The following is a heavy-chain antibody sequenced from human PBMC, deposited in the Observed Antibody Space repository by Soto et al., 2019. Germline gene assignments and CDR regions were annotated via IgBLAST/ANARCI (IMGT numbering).Heavy chain of an antibody. CDR2: IIPIFGTA. D-gene: IGHD2-2*01. V-gene: IGHV1-69*13. J-gene: IGHJ6*03. CDR3: ARVGRKVVVVPVAPFYYYYMDV. Sequence: ASVKVSCKASGGTFSSYAISWVRQAPGQGLEWMGGIIPIFGTANYAQKFQGRVTITADESTSTAYMELSSLRSEDTAVYYCARVGRKVVVVPVAPFYYYYMDVWGKGTTVTVSS. CDR1: GGTFSSYA.